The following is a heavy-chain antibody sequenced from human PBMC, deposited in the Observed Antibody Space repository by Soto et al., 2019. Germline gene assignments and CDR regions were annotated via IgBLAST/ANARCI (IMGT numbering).Heavy chain of an antibody. CDR2: TYYRSKWYN. Sequence: SQTLSLTCAISGDSVSSSSVTWNWIMHSPSRGLEWLGRTYYRSKWYNDYAESVKSRITINPDTSKNQFSLHLNSVTPEDTAVYYCVRLIGNSWLDFWGQGTLVPVSS. V-gene: IGHV6-1*01. J-gene: IGHJ5*01. D-gene: IGHD1-26*01. CDR1: GDSVSSSSVT. CDR3: VRLIGNSWLDF.